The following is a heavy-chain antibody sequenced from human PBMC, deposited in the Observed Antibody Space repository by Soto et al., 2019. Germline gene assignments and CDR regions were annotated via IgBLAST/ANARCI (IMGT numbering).Heavy chain of an antibody. CDR3: AKDSYGSGTDYFYGMDV. Sequence: EVQLVESGGGLIQPGGSLRLSCAASGFTVSSNYMSWVRQAPGKGLEWVSVIYSGGSTYYADSVKGRFTISRDNSKNTLYLQMNSLRAEDTAVYYCAKDSYGSGTDYFYGMDVRGQGTTVTVSS. J-gene: IGHJ6*02. CDR1: GFTVSSNY. V-gene: IGHV3-53*01. CDR2: IYSGGST. D-gene: IGHD3-10*01.